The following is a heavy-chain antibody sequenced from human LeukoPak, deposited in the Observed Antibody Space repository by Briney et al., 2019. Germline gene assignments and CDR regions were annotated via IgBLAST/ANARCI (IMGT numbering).Heavy chain of an antibody. CDR2: MNPNSGNT. CDR3: ASGYSDYADYYNYYMDV. CDR1: GYTFTSYD. V-gene: IGHV1-8*01. D-gene: IGHD4-11*01. Sequence: ASVKVSCKASGYTFTSYDINWVRQATGQGLEGMGWMNPNSGNTGYAQKFQGRVTMTRNTSISTAYMELSRLTSDDTAVYYCASGYSDYADYYNYYMDVWGKGTTVTVSS. J-gene: IGHJ6*03.